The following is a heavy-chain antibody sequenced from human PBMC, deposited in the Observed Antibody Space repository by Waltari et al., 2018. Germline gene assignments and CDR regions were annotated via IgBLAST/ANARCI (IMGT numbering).Heavy chain of an antibody. Sequence: QVQLQESGPGLVKPSETLSLTCTVSGGSISSNYWRWIRQPPGKGLEWIGYIYYRGSTNYTPSLKSRVTISVDTSKNQFSLKLSSVTAADTAVYYCARASMVQGVIEYYFDYWGQGTLVTVSS. CDR1: GGSISSNY. D-gene: IGHD3-10*01. CDR2: IYYRGST. CDR3: ARASMVQGVIEYYFDY. J-gene: IGHJ4*02. V-gene: IGHV4-59*01.